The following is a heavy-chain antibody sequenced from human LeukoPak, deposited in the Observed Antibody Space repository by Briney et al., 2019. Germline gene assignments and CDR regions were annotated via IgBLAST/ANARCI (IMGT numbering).Heavy chain of an antibody. CDR3: ATADTYYYDSSGHDAFDI. V-gene: IGHV1-24*01. CDR2: FDPEDGET. D-gene: IGHD3-22*01. CDR1: GYTLTELS. J-gene: IGHJ3*02. Sequence: ASVKVSCKVSGYTLTELSMHWVRQAPGKGLEWMGGFDPEDGETIYAQKFQGRVTMTEDTSTDTAYMELSSLRSEDTAVYYRATADTYYYDSSGHDAFDIWGQGTMVTVSS.